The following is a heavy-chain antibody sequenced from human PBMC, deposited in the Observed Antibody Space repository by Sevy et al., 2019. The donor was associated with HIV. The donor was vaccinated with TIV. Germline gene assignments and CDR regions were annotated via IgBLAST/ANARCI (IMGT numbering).Heavy chain of an antibody. CDR3: TREALYYYDSERHYDDAFDM. V-gene: IGHV3-7*01. Sequence: GGSLRLSCAASGFTFSSHYMSWVRQAPGKGLEWVANIKLDGSDKFYVESVKGRFTISRDNAKNSLYLQMSSLRAEDTAMYFWTREALYYYDSERHYDDAFDMWGPGTMVTVSS. CDR1: GFTFSSHY. CDR2: IKLDGSDK. D-gene: IGHD3-22*01. J-gene: IGHJ3*02.